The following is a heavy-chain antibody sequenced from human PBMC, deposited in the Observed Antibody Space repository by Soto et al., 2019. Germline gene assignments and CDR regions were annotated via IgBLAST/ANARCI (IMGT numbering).Heavy chain of an antibody. V-gene: IGHV1-69*02. CDR1: GGTFSSYT. CDR2: IIPIRGIA. D-gene: IGHD6-13*01. CDR3: ARVRSSSWYNYFDY. Sequence: QVQLVQSGAEVKKPGSSVKVSCKASGGTFSSYTISWVRQAPGQGLEWMGRIIPIRGIANYAQKFQGRVTITADKYTSTAYMELSSLRSEDTAVYYCARVRSSSWYNYFDYWGQGTLVTVSS. J-gene: IGHJ4*02.